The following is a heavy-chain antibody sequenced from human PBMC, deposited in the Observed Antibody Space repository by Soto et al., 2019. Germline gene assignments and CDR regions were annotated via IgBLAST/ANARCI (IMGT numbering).Heavy chain of an antibody. J-gene: IGHJ4*02. V-gene: IGHV3-30*18. CDR1: GFTFSRYG. Sequence: SLRLSCAASGFTFSRYGMHWVRQAPGKGLEWVAGLLYDGSEIYYADSVKGRFTVSRENSKNTLYLQMNTLKTEDTAIYYCAKAGGGYGDFVDHWGQGTLVTVSS. D-gene: IGHD4-17*01. CDR3: AKAGGGYGDFVDH. CDR2: LLYDGSEI.